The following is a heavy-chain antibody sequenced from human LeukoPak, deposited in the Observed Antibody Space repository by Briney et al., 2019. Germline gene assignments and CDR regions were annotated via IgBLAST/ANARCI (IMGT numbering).Heavy chain of an antibody. CDR3: ARDRMDYDFWSGLDY. CDR2: INPNSGGT. CDR1: GYTFTDYY. J-gene: IGHJ4*02. D-gene: IGHD3-3*01. Sequence: ASVKVSCKASGYTFTDYYMQWVRQAPGQGLEWMGWINPNSGGTNYAQKFQGRVTMTRDTSISTAYMELSRLRSDDTAVYYCARDRMDYDFWSGLDYWGQGTLVTVSS. V-gene: IGHV1-2*02.